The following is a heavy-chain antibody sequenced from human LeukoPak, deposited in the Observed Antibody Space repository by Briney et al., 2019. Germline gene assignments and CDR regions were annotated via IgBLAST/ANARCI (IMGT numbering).Heavy chain of an antibody. CDR1: GGSISSYY. V-gene: IGHV4-59*08. CDR2: IYYSGSN. D-gene: IGHD6-13*01. Sequence: SETLSLTCTVSGGSISSYYWSWIRQPPGKGLEWIGYIYYSGSNNYNPSLKSRVTISVDTSKNQFSLKLSSVTAADTAVYYCARRYFSSRYSNDNWFDPWGQGTLVTVSS. J-gene: IGHJ5*02. CDR3: ARRYFSSRYSNDNWFDP.